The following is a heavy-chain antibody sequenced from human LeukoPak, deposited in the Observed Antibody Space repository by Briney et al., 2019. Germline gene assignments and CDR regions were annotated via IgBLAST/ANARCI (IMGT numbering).Heavy chain of an antibody. J-gene: IGHJ6*02. CDR3: ARTCSSTSCYRGYYGMDV. Sequence: ASVKVSCKASGYTFTSYGISWVRQAPGHGLEWMGWISAYNGNTNYAQKLQGRVTMTTDTSTSTAYMELRSLRSDDTAVYYCARTCSSTSCYRGYYGMDVWGQGTTVTVSS. CDR1: GYTFTSYG. D-gene: IGHD2-2*01. CDR2: ISAYNGNT. V-gene: IGHV1-18*01.